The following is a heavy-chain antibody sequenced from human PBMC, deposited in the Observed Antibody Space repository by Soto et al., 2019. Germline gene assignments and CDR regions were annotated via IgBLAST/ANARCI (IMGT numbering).Heavy chain of an antibody. J-gene: IGHJ4*01. CDR2: ISAYNGNT. D-gene: IGHD2-8*01. V-gene: IGHV1-18*01. CDR1: GYTFTSYG. Sequence: ASVKVSCKASGYTFTSYGISWVRQAPGQGLEWMGWISAYNGNTNYNPSLKSRVTTSVDTSKNQFSLKLTSVTASDTAIYFCARGYCTNGVCYTGFDYWGHGTLVTVSS. CDR3: ARGYCTNGVCYTGFDY.